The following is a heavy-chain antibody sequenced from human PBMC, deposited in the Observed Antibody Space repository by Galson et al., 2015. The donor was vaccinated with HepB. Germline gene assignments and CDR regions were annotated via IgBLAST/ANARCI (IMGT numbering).Heavy chain of an antibody. J-gene: IGHJ3*01. CDR2: ISSNGGST. V-gene: IGHV3-64D*06. D-gene: IGHD1-14*01. CDR1: GFTFSSYA. Sequence: SLRLSCAASGFTFSSYAMHWVRQAPGKGLEYVSAISSNGGSTYYADSVKGRFTISRDNSKNTLFLQMSSLRAEDTALYYCARGGINHAFDVWGQGTRVTVSS. CDR3: ARGGINHAFDV.